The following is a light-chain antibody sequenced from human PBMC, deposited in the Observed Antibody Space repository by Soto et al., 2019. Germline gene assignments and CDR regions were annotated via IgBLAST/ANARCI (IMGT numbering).Light chain of an antibody. CDR3: QQYDTSPWT. CDR2: GAS. J-gene: IGKJ1*01. V-gene: IGKV3-20*01. CDR1: QSVSSTY. Sequence: EIVLTQSPGTLSLSPGDRVTVSCRASQSVSSTYLAWNQQTPGQAPRLLIYGASSRATGIPDRFSGSGSGTDFTLTISRLEPEDFAVYYCQQYDTSPWTFGQGTKVEIK.